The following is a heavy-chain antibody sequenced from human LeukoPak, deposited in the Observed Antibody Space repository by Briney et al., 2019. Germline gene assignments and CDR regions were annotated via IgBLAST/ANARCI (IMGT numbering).Heavy chain of an antibody. CDR3: ARTGYYSSSWYLDY. D-gene: IGHD6-13*01. CDR2: IYHSGST. J-gene: IGHJ4*02. CDR1: GYSISSGYY. Sequence: SETLSLTCTVSGYSISSGYYWGWIRQPPGKGLEWIGSIYHSGSTYYNPSLKSRVTISVDTSKNQFSLKLSSVTAADTAVYYCARTGYYSSSWYLDYWGQGTLVTVSS. V-gene: IGHV4-38-2*02.